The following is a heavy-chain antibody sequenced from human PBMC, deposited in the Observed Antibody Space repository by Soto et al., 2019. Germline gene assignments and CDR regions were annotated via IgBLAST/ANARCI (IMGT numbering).Heavy chain of an antibody. CDR1: GYTFTSYA. Sequence: QVQLVQSGAEVKKPGASVKVSCKASGYTFTSYAMHWVRQAPGQRLEWMGWINAGNGNTKYSQKFQGGVTITRDTSATTAYMGLSSLRSEDTAVYYCAGDVGATGDWGQGTLVTVSS. V-gene: IGHV1-3*01. CDR3: AGDVGATGD. D-gene: IGHD1-26*01. CDR2: INAGNGNT. J-gene: IGHJ4*02.